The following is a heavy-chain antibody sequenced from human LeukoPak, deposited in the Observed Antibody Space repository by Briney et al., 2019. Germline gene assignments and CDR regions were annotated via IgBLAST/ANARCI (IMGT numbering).Heavy chain of an antibody. CDR2: IYYSGST. V-gene: IGHV4-59*01. CDR1: GGSISSYY. CDR3: ARDLSDGGWYY. Sequence: PSETLSLTCTVSGGSISSYYWSWIRQPSGKGLEWIGYIYYSGSTNYNPSLKSRVTISVDTSKNQFSLKLSSVTAADTAVYYCARDLSDGGWYYWGQGTLVTVSS. D-gene: IGHD6-19*01. J-gene: IGHJ4*02.